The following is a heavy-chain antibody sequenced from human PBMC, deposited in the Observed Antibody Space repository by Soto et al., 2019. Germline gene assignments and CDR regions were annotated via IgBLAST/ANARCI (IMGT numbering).Heavy chain of an antibody. Sequence: EVQVLEPGGGLVQPGGSLRLSCVISRLTFSNYALNWVRQAPGKGLEWVSSISGSGDTAYYADSVKGRFTISRDNSKNTLYLQMNSLRVEDTALYYCAKADYSYSWAPGDYWGQGTLVTVSS. CDR1: RLTFSNYA. J-gene: IGHJ4*02. CDR2: ISGSGDTA. D-gene: IGHD6-13*01. CDR3: AKADYSYSWAPGDY. V-gene: IGHV3-23*01.